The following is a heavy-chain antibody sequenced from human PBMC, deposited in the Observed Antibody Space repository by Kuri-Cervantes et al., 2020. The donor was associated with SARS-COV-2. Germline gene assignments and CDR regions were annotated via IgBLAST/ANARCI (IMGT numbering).Heavy chain of an antibody. CDR2: ISRNGGST. J-gene: IGHJ4*02. V-gene: IGHV3-64*01. CDR1: GFTFGGYA. CDR3: AKGVIATVVLFDY. Sequence: GGSLRLSCAASGFTFGGYAMHWVRQAPGKGLECVSVISRNGGSTDYANSVKGRFTISRDNSKNTLYLQMSSLRAEDTALYYCAKGVIATVVLFDYWGQGTLDTVSS. D-gene: IGHD6-25*01.